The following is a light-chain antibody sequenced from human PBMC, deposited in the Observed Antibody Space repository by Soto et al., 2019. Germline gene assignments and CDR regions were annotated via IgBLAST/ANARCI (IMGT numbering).Light chain of an antibody. Sequence: DIQMTQSPSTLSASAGDRVSITCRASQSISNCLAWYQQKPGKAPKLLIYKASSLESGVPSRFSGSGSGTEFTLTISSLQPDDLATYHCQQFNSYSPLTFGGGTKVEIK. CDR2: KAS. CDR1: QSISNC. J-gene: IGKJ4*01. CDR3: QQFNSYSPLT. V-gene: IGKV1-5*03.